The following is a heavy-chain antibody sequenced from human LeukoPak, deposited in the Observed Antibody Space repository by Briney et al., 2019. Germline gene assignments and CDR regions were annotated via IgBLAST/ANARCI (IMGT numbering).Heavy chain of an antibody. CDR2: IDSSDSYT. V-gene: IGHV5-10-1*01. CDR1: GCSFTSYR. CDR3: ARHASYYDILTGYFDY. Sequence: WSYPMTPSKSSGCSFTSYRLSSVRQMPGKDLEWMGGIDSSDSYTNYSPSLQGHVTISADKSISTAYLQWSSLKASDTAMYYCARHASYYDILTGYFDYWGQGTLVTVSS. J-gene: IGHJ4*02. D-gene: IGHD3-9*01.